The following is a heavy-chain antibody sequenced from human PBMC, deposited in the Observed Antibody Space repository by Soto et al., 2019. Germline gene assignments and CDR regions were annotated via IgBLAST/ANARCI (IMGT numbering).Heavy chain of an antibody. J-gene: IGHJ4*02. CDR1: GGSISSGGYY. D-gene: IGHD4-17*01. V-gene: IGHV4-31*03. CDR2: IDYSGST. Sequence: QVQLQESGPGLMKPSQTLSLTCSVSGGSISSGGYYWSCIRQHPAKDLEWIGYIDYSGSTYYNPSLKSRVTISLDTSKNQFSLKLSSVTAADTAVYYCAREGYDYGDYATFDYWGQGTLVTVSS. CDR3: AREGYDYGDYATFDY.